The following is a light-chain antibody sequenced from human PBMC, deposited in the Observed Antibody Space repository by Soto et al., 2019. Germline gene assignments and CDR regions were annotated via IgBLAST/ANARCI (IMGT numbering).Light chain of an antibody. V-gene: IGKV3-11*01. Sequence: EVVLTQSPATLSLSPGERATLSCRASQSVSRHLAWYQQKPGQAPRLLILDASDRATGIPARFSGSGSGTNFTLTISSLEPEDFAVYYCQQYNNWLWTFGQGTKVEIK. CDR2: DAS. J-gene: IGKJ1*01. CDR3: QQYNNWLWT. CDR1: QSVSRH.